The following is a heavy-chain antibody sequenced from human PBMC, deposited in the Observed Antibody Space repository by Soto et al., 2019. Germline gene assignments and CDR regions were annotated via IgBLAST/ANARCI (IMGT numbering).Heavy chain of an antibody. J-gene: IGHJ3*02. CDR1: GFTFSSYA. D-gene: IGHD5-18*01. V-gene: IGHV3-23*01. Sequence: EVQLLESGGGLVQPGGSLRLSCAASGFTFSSYAMSWVRQAPGKGLEWVSAISGSGGSTYYADSVKGRFTISRANSQNTLYLQMNSLRAEDTAVYYCAKLAWIQLWLAPTGGSGYYSDIWGQGTMVTVSS. CDR2: ISGSGGST. CDR3: AKLAWIQLWLAPTGGSGYYSDI.